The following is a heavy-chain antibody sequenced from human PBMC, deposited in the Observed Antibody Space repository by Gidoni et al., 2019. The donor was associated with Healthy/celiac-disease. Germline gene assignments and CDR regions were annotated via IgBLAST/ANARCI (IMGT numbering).Heavy chain of an antibody. CDR2: IDPSDSYT. J-gene: IGHJ3*02. CDR1: GYSFTSYW. D-gene: IGHD3-16*01. V-gene: IGHV5-10-1*03. CDR3: CLVGGWGSADWAFDI. Sequence: EVQLVQSGAEVKKPGESLRISCKGSGYSFTSYWISWVRQMPGKGLEWMGRIDPSDSYTNYSPSFQGHVTISADKSISTAYLQWSSLKASDTAMYYCCLVGGWGSADWAFDIWGQGTMVTVSS.